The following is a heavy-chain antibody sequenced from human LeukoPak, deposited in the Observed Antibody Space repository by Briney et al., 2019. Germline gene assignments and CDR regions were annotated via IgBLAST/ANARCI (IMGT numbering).Heavy chain of an antibody. CDR2: IYYRGST. J-gene: IGHJ3*02. V-gene: IGHV4-39*07. D-gene: IGHD1-26*01. CDR3: ARRGVGAYRGAFDI. CDR1: GGSISSSSYY. Sequence: SETLSLTCTLSGGSISSSSYYWGWIRQPPGKGLEWIGSIYYRGSTYYHPSLKSRVTISVDTSKNQFSLKLSSVTAADTAVYYCARRGVGAYRGAFDIWGQGTMVTVSS.